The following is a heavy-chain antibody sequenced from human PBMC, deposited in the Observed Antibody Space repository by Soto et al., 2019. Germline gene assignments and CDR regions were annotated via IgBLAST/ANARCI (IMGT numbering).Heavy chain of an antibody. D-gene: IGHD1-7*01. CDR2: IYYSGST. V-gene: IGHV4-39*01. CDR3: AVTNWNYVHY. J-gene: IGHJ4*02. CDR1: GGSISSYY. Sequence: SETLSLTCTVSGGSISSYYWGWIRQPPGKGLEWIGSIYYSGSTYYNPSLKSRVTISVDTSKNQFSLKLSSVTAADTAVYYCAVTNWNYVHYWGQGTLVTVSS.